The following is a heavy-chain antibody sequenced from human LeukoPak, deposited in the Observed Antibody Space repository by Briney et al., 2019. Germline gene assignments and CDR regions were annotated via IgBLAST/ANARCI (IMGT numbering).Heavy chain of an antibody. V-gene: IGHV4-59*08. CDR3: ATTKRGYSGYEYP. Sequence: PSETLSLTCTVSGGSISSYYWNWIRQPPGKGLEWIGYIYYSGSTNYNPSLKSRVTTSVDTSKNQFSLKLSSVTAADTAVYYCATTKRGYSGYEYPWGQGTLVTVSP. J-gene: IGHJ5*02. D-gene: IGHD5-12*01. CDR2: IYYSGST. CDR1: GGSISSYY.